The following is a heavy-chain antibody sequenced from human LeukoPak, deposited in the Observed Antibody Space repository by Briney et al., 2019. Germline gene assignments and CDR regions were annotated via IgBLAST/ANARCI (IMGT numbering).Heavy chain of an antibody. J-gene: IGHJ5*02. D-gene: IGHD3/OR15-3a*01. Sequence: PGGSLRLSCVASGFTLSIYSMHWVRQAPGKGLEWVAVISYVEINKFYTPSVKGRFTISKDNSQNTLYLQMNSLTAEDTAIYSCARGATNDFWTGYGWFDPWGQGTLVSVSS. CDR3: ARGATNDFWTGYGWFDP. V-gene: IGHV3-30-3*01. CDR2: ISYVEINK. CDR1: GFTLSIYS.